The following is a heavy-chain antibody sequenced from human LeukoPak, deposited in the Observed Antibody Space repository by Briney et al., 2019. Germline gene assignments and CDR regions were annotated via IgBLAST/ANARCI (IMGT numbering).Heavy chain of an antibody. CDR3: ARDPAYHVVVVAATPDFGFDY. D-gene: IGHD2-15*01. CDR2: ISETGNYI. V-gene: IGHV3-21*01. Sequence: GGSLRLSCAASGFTFRNYNMNWVRQVPGKGLEWVSCISETGNYIYYADSVKGRFTISRDNAKNSLYLQMNSLRAEDTAVYYCARDPAYHVVVVAATPDFGFDYWGQGTLVTVSS. J-gene: IGHJ4*02. CDR1: GFTFRNYN.